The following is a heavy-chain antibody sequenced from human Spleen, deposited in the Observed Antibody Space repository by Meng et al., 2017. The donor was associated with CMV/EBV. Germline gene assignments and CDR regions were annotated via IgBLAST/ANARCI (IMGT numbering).Heavy chain of an antibody. V-gene: IGHV3-15*01. CDR3: IWNDLGDY. J-gene: IGHJ4*02. CDR2: IKSKTDGETA. D-gene: IGHD1-1*01. Sequence: SWVRQAPGKGLELVGRIKSKTDGETADYNAPVKGRFTISRDDSKNTLYLQMNSLKTEDTAIYYCIWNDLGDYWGQGTLVTVSS.